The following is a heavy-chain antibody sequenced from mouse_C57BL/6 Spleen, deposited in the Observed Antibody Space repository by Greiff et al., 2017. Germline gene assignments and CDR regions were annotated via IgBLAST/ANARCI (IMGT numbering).Heavy chain of an antibody. CDR1: GFSLTSYG. V-gene: IGHV2-2*01. CDR2: IWSGGST. Sequence: QVQLQQSGPGLVQPSQSLSITCTVSGFSLTSYGVHWVRQSPGKGLAWLGVIWSGGSTDYNAAFISRLSISKDNSKSQVFFKMNSLQADDTAIYYCARGDYSNSYWYFDVWGTGTTVTVSS. D-gene: IGHD2-5*01. CDR3: ARGDYSNSYWYFDV. J-gene: IGHJ1*03.